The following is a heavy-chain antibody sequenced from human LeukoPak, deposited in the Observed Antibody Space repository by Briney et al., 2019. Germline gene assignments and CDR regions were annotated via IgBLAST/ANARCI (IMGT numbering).Heavy chain of an antibody. CDR1: GGSFSGYY. V-gene: IGHV4-34*01. D-gene: IGHD3-10*01. CDR3: ARRQYYYGSGSYYNGPWFDP. J-gene: IGHJ5*02. CDR2: MNHSGST. Sequence: PSETLSLTCAVYGGSFSGYYWSWFRQPPGNGLEWIGEMNHSGSTNYNPSLKSRVTISVDTSKNQFSLKLSSVTAADTAVYYCARRQYYYGSGSYYNGPWFDPWGQGTLVTVSS.